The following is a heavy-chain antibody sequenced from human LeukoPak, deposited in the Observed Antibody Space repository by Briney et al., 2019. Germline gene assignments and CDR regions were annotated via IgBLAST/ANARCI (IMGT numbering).Heavy chain of an antibody. D-gene: IGHD3-10*01. CDR2: INPNSGGT. CDR3: ARDTMVRGVNPPYHFDY. J-gene: IGHJ4*02. Sequence: ASVKVSCKASGYTFTGYYMHWVRQAPGQGLEWMGWINPNSGGTNYAQKFQGRVTMTRDTSISTAYMELSRLKSDDTAVYYCARDTMVRGVNPPYHFDYWGQGTLVTVSS. V-gene: IGHV1-2*02. CDR1: GYTFTGYY.